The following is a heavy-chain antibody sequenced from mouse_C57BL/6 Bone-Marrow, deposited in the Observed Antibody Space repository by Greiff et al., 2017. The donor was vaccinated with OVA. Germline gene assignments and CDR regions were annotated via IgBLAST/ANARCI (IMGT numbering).Heavy chain of an antibody. Sequence: EVKLMESGGGLVKPGGSLKLSCAASGFTFSSYAMSWVRQTPEKRLEWVATISDGGSYTYYPDNVKGRFTISRDNAKNNLYLQMSHLKSEDTAMYYCARDVGWLLPYYFDYWGQGTTLTVSS. D-gene: IGHD2-3*01. V-gene: IGHV5-4*01. CDR2: ISDGGSYT. J-gene: IGHJ2*01. CDR3: ARDVGWLLPYYFDY. CDR1: GFTFSSYA.